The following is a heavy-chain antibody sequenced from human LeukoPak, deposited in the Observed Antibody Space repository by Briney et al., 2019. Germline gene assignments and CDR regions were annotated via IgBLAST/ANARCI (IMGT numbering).Heavy chain of an antibody. Sequence: GGSLRLSCAASGFTFSSYAMSWVRQAPGKGLEWVSAISGSSSTTFYADSVKGRFTISRDNSMDTLFLQMNSLRPDDSAVYYCVKDLGSAITSALALDVWGQGTTVTVSS. V-gene: IGHV3-23*01. D-gene: IGHD2-15*01. J-gene: IGHJ6*02. CDR3: VKDLGSAITSALALDV. CDR2: ISGSSSTT. CDR1: GFTFSSYA.